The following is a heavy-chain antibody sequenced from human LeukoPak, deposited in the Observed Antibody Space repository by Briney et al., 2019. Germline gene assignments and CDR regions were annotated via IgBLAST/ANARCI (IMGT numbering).Heavy chain of an antibody. V-gene: IGHV4-39*07. CDR2: MYSSGST. J-gene: IGHJ4*02. Sequence: SETLSLTCTVSGGSISSSSYYWGWIRQPPGKGLEWIGSMYSSGSTYYNPSLKSRVTISVDTSKNQFSLKLSSVTAADTAVYYCARGTRYYFDYWGQGTLVTVSS. D-gene: IGHD1-14*01. CDR3: ARGTRYYFDY. CDR1: GGSISSSSYY.